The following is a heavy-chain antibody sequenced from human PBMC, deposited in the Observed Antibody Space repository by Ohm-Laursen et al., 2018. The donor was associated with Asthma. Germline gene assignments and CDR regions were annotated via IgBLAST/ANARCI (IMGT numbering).Heavy chain of an antibody. D-gene: IGHD3-22*01. CDR1: GFTFSSYG. CDR2: IWYDGSNK. CDR3: ARFGITMIVRDAFDI. Sequence: SLRLFCAASGFTFSSYGMHWVRQAPGKGLEWVAVIWYDGSNKYYADSVKGRFTISRDNSKNTLYLQMNSLRAEDTAVYYCARFGITMIVRDAFDIWGQGTMVTVSS. J-gene: IGHJ3*02. V-gene: IGHV3-33*08.